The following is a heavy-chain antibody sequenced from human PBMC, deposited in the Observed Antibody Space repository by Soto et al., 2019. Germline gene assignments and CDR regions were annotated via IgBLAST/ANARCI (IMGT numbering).Heavy chain of an antibody. Sequence: EVQLVESGGGLIQPGGSLRLSCAASGVIVSSNDMSWVRQAPGKGLEWVSGIYSSGSTSYVDSVKGRFPISRDNSKNTLYLQMNSLRVEDTAVYYCASRPPFDYWGQGTLVTVSS. CDR2: IYSSGST. J-gene: IGHJ4*02. CDR3: ASRPPFDY. CDR1: GVIVSSND. V-gene: IGHV3-53*01.